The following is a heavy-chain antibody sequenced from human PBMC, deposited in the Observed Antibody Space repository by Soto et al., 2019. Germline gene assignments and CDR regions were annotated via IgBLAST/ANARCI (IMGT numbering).Heavy chain of an antibody. J-gene: IGHJ6*02. CDR3: AREKGVVSSCYGMDV. D-gene: IGHD2-8*01. V-gene: IGHV3-33*01. Sequence: QVQLVESGGGVVQPGRSLRLSCAASGFTFSSYGMHWVRQAPGKGLEWVAVIWYDGSNKYYADSVKGRFTISRDNSKNTRYLQMNSLRAEDTAVYYCAREKGVVSSCYGMDVWGQGTTVTVSS. CDR2: IWYDGSNK. CDR1: GFTFSSYG.